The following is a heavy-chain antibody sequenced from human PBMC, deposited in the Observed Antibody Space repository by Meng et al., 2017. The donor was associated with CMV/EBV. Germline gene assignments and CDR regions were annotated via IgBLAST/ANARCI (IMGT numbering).Heavy chain of an antibody. V-gene: IGHV3-66*02. CDR2: ISSGGST. CDR1: GFTVSSNY. CDR3: ASRSVRITIFGVAHDAFDI. Sequence: GESLKISCAASGFTVSSNYMSWVRQAPGEGLEWVSVISSGGSTYYADSVKGRFTISRDNSKNTLYLQMNSLRAEDTAVYYCASRSVRITIFGVAHDAFDIWGQGTMVTVSS. J-gene: IGHJ3*02. D-gene: IGHD3-3*01.